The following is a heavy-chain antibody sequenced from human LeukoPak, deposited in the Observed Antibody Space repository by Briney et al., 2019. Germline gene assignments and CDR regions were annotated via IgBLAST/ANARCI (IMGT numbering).Heavy chain of an antibody. CDR3: ASSPWYSSGPCF. CDR1: GGSFSGYY. CDR2: INHSGNT. D-gene: IGHD6-19*01. V-gene: IGHV4-34*01. Sequence: SETLSLTCAVYGGSFSGYYWSWIRQPPGKGLEWIGEINHSGNTNYNPSLKSRVTISVDTSKNQFSLKLSSVTAADTAMYYCASSPWYSSGPCFWAQGTMVTVSS. J-gene: IGHJ3*01.